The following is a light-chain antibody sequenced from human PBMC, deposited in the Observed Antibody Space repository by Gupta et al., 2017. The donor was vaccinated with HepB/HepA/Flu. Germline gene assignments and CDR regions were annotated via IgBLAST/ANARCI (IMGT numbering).Light chain of an antibody. Sequence: DVVMTQSPLSLPVTLGQPASTSCRSSQSFVHSDGNTYLNWFHQRPGQSPRRLIYKGSNRDSGVPDRFSGSGSGTDFTLIISRVEGEDVGVYYCRQGEQWPSTFGQGTKLDIK. V-gene: IGKV2-30*02. CDR2: KGS. J-gene: IGKJ2*01. CDR3: RQGEQWPST. CDR1: QSFVHSDGNTY.